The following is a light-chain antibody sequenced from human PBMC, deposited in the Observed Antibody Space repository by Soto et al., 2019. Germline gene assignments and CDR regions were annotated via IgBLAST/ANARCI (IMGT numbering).Light chain of an antibody. CDR3: QVWDSESVI. Sequence: SSELTQAPSVSVAPGKTARITCEGKNIGGKSVHWYQRKSGQAPALVIYFGSGRPSGIPGRFSGSNSGNTATLTISGAEAGDEADYYCQVWDSESVIFGGGTKLTVL. CDR1: NIGGKS. J-gene: IGLJ2*01. CDR2: FGS. V-gene: IGLV3-21*01.